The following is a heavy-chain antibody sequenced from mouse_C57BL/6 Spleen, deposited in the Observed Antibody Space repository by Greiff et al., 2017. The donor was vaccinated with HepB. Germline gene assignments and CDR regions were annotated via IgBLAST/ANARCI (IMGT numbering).Heavy chain of an antibody. CDR3: TTGYYGSSPFAY. Sequence: VHVKQSGAELVRPGASVKLSCTASGFNIKDYYMHWVKQRPEQGLEWIGRIDPEDGDTEYAPKFQGKATMTADTSSNTAYLQLSSLTSEDTAVYYCTTGYYGSSPFAYGGQGNLVTVSA. D-gene: IGHD1-1*01. V-gene: IGHV14-1*01. CDR2: IDPEDGDT. CDR1: GFNIKDYY. J-gene: IGHJ3*01.